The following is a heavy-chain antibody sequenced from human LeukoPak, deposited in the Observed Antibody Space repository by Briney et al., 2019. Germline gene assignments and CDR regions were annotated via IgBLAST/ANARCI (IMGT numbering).Heavy chain of an antibody. CDR2: IYYSGST. D-gene: IGHD3-16*01. V-gene: IGHV4-39*07. J-gene: IGHJ3*02. CDR1: GGSISSSSYY. Sequence: SETLSLTCTVSGGSISSSSYYWGWIRQPPGKGLEWIGSIYYSGSTYYNPSLKSRVTISVDTSKNQFSLRLSSVTAADTAVYYCARILGDSGAFDIWGQGTMVTVSS. CDR3: ARILGDSGAFDI.